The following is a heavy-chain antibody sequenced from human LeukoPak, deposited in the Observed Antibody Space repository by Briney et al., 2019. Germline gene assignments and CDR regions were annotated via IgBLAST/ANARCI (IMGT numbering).Heavy chain of an antibody. CDR1: GGSISNYY. CDR3: ASIAVVVAATHYFDY. J-gene: IGHJ4*02. D-gene: IGHD2-15*01. CDR2: INHSGST. Sequence: PSETLSLTCTVSGGSISNYYWSWIRQPPGKGLEWIGEINHSGSTNYNPSLKSRVTISVDTSKNQFSLKLSSVTAADTAVYYCASIAVVVAATHYFDYWGQGTLVTVSS. V-gene: IGHV4-34*01.